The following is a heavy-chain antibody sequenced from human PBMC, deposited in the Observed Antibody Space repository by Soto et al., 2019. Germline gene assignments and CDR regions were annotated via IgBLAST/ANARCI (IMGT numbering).Heavy chain of an antibody. J-gene: IGHJ4*02. V-gene: IGHV4-28*01. D-gene: IGHD2-2*01. CDR1: GYSISSGNL. Sequence: SETLSLTCAVSGYSISSGNLWGWIRQAPGKGLEWIGHIFYSGRSYYNPSLKSRITMSVDTSKNQFSLKLSSVTAVDTAVYYCARTKYSSTSGVLDYWGQGTLVTVPQ. CDR2: IFYSGRS. CDR3: ARTKYSSTSGVLDY.